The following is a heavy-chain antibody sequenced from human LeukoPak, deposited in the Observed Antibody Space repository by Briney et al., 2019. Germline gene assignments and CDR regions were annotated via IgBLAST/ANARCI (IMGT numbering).Heavy chain of an antibody. CDR2: ISSTSTTI. CDR3: ARGISLGYNWFDP. J-gene: IGHJ5*02. D-gene: IGHD7-27*01. Sequence: GGSLRLSCAASGFTFSSYSMNWVRQAPGTGLEWVSYISSTSTTIYYADSVKGRFTISRDSAKNSLYLQMNSLRAEDTAVYYCARGISLGYNWFDPWGQGTLVTVSS. CDR1: GFTFSSYS. V-gene: IGHV3-48*01.